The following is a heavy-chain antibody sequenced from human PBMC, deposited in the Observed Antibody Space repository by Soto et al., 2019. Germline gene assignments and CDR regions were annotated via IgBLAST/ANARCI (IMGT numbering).Heavy chain of an antibody. Sequence: SETLFLTCTVSGGSISRYYWSWIRQPPGKGLEWIGYILYNGRTNYNPSLESRLTTSIDTSKNQFSLKLTSVTAADTAVYYCARATGDNSWFDPWGQGTLVTVSS. J-gene: IGHJ5*02. D-gene: IGHD4-17*01. V-gene: IGHV4-59*01. CDR3: ARATGDNSWFDP. CDR2: ILYNGRT. CDR1: GGSISRYY.